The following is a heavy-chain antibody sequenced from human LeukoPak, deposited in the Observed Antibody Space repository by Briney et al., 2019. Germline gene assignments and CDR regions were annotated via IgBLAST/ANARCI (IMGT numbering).Heavy chain of an antibody. CDR3: ARGGGCTTTSCDFDW. CDR2: IHHSGTT. CDR1: GDSVSSYF. D-gene: IGHD2-8*01. V-gene: IGHV4-59*02. J-gene: IGHJ4*02. Sequence: SETLSLACTVSGDSVSSYFWNWIRQPPGKGLEWIGYIHHSGTTNYNPSLKSRVAISVDTSKNQFSLKLSSVTAADTAVYFCARGGGCTTTSCDFDWWGQGTQVTVSS.